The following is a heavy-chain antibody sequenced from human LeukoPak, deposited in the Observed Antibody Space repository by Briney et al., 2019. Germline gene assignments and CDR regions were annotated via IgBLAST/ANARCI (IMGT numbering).Heavy chain of an antibody. J-gene: IGHJ4*02. V-gene: IGHV3-21*01. CDR2: ISSSSSDI. CDR3: ALPGGGGNWKFDY. Sequence: VGSLRLSCAASGFTFSSYSMNWGRQAPGKGLEWVSSISSSSSDIYYADSLKGRFTISRNNAKNSLYLQMNSLRGEDTAVCYCALPGGGGNWKFDYWGQGTLVTVSS. CDR1: GFTFSSYS. D-gene: IGHD4-23*01.